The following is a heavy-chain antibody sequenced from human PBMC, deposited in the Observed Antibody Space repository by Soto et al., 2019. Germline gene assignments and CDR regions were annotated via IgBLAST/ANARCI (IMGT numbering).Heavy chain of an antibody. V-gene: IGHV1-18*01. CDR2: ISAYNGNT. D-gene: IGHD1-7*01. CDR1: GYTFTSYG. CDR3: ARDLTGTTAPGWFDP. J-gene: IGHJ5*02. Sequence: GASVKVSCKASGYTFTSYGISWVRQAPGQGLEWMGWISAYNGNTNYAQKLQGRVTMTTDTSTSTAYMELRSLRSDDTAVYYCARDLTGTTAPGWFDPWGQGTLVTVSS.